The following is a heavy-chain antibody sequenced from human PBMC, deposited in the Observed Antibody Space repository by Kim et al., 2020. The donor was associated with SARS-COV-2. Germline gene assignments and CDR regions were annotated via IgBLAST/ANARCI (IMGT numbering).Heavy chain of an antibody. V-gene: IGHV4-34*01. CDR3: ARGGYSSSWYGAHWYFDL. Sequence: LKSRVTISVDTSKNQFSLKLSSVTAADTAMYYCARGGYSSSWYGAHWYFDLWGRGTLVTVSS. J-gene: IGHJ2*01. D-gene: IGHD6-13*01.